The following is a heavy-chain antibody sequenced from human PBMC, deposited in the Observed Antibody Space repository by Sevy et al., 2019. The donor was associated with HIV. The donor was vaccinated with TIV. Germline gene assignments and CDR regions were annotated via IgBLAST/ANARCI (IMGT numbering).Heavy chain of an antibody. CDR2: ISGSGGST. CDR1: GFTFSSYA. Sequence: GGSLRLSCAASGFTFSSYAMSWVRQAPGKGLEWVSAISGSGGSTYYADSVKGRFTISRDNSKKTLYLQMNSLRAEDTAVYYCAKKAVLLWFGELGAFDIWGQGTMVTVSS. CDR3: AKKAVLLWFGELGAFDI. D-gene: IGHD3-10*01. V-gene: IGHV3-23*01. J-gene: IGHJ3*02.